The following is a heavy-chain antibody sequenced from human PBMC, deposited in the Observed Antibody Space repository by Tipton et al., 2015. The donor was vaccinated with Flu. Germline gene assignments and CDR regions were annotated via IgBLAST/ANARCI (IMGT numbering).Heavy chain of an antibody. J-gene: IGHJ3*02. D-gene: IGHD6-6*01. CDR2: IYYSGST. V-gene: IGHV4-59*08. CDR1: GGSISSYY. Sequence: TLSLTCTVSGGSISSYYWSWIRQPPGKGLEWIGYIYYSGSTNYNPSLKSRVTISVDTSKNQFSLKLSSVTAADTAVYYCARHGGSSSTSDAFDIWGQGTMVTVSS. CDR3: ARHGGSSSTSDAFDI.